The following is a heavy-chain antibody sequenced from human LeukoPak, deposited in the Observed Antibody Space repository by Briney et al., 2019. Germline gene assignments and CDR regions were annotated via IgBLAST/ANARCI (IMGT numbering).Heavy chain of an antibody. V-gene: IGHV3-73*01. D-gene: IGHD3-22*01. J-gene: IGHJ4*02. CDR2: IRGKAKSYAT. Sequence: GGSLRLSCAASGFTFSDSAIHWVRQASGKGLEWVGRIRGKAKSYATAYAASVKGRFTISRDDSRNTAYLQMNSLKTEDTAVYYCTRHDSSGSDYWGQGTLVTVSS. CDR1: GFTFSDSA. CDR3: TRHDSSGSDY.